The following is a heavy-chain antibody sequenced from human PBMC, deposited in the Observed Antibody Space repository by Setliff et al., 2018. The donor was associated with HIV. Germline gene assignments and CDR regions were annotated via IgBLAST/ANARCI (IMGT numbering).Heavy chain of an antibody. CDR3: ARHFPSISLFFGDPGPFDR. CDR2: IFNDGRT. J-gene: IGHJ4*02. Sequence: SETLSLTCTVSGGSIISGDHYWGWIRQPPGKGLEWIGSIFNDGRTYYNPSLKSRVTIPMDTSTNQFSLKLTSVTAADTAVYFCARHFPSISLFFGDPGPFDRWGQGALVTVSS. D-gene: IGHD3-10*01. CDR1: GGSIISGDHY. V-gene: IGHV4-39*01.